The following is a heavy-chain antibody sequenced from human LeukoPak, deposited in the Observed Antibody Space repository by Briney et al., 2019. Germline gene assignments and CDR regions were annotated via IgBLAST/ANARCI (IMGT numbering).Heavy chain of an antibody. J-gene: IGHJ6*03. CDR1: GGSFSSYY. CDR3: ARTTMVRGTYYMDV. D-gene: IGHD3-10*01. V-gene: IGHV4-59*01. Sequence: TSETLSLTCTVSGGSFSSYYWSWIRQPPGKGLEWIGCIYYSGYTNYKSSLKSRVTISVDTSKNQFSLKLSSVTAADTAVYYCARTTMVRGTYYMDVWGKGTTVTVSS. CDR2: IYYSGYT.